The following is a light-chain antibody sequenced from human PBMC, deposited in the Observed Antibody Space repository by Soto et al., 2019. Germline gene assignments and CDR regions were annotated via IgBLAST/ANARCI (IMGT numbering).Light chain of an antibody. Sequence: EMTQSPATLSVSPGERATLSCRASHPVASNIAWYQQKPGQAPRLLIRGASTRATGVSARFSGAGSGTEFTLTISSLQSEDFAVYYCQQYHNWPPQYTFGQGTRLQIK. J-gene: IGKJ2*01. CDR1: HPVASN. CDR2: GAS. CDR3: QQYHNWPPQYT. V-gene: IGKV3-15*01.